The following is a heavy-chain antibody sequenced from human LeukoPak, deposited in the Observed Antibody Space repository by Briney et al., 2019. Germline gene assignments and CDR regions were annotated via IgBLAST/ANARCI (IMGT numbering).Heavy chain of an antibody. CDR1: GYTFTSYD. J-gene: IGHJ4*02. CDR2: MNPNSGNT. Sequence: GASVKVSCKASGYTFTSYDINWVRQATGQGLEWMGWMNPNSGNTGYAQKFQGRVTITRNTSISTAYMELSSLRSEDTAVYYCARGPEYRGYDFWSGYYPKAFDYWGQGTLVTVSS. CDR3: ARGPEYRGYDFWSGYYPKAFDY. D-gene: IGHD3-3*01. V-gene: IGHV1-8*03.